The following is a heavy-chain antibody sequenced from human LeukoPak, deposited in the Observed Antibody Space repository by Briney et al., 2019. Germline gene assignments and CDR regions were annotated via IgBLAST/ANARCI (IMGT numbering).Heavy chain of an antibody. J-gene: IGHJ5*02. Sequence: GESLKISCKGSGYSFTNYWIGWVRQMPGKGLEWMGIIYPGDSDTKYSPSFQGQVTISAGKSISTAYLQWDSLRASDTAIYYCARLRKIIVGAISDWFDPWAREPWSPSPQ. CDR1: GYSFTNYW. V-gene: IGHV5-51*01. CDR2: IYPGDSDT. CDR3: ARLRKIIVGAISDWFDP. D-gene: IGHD1-26*01.